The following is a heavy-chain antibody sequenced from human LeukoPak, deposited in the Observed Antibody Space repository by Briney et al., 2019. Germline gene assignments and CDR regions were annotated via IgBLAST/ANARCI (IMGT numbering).Heavy chain of an antibody. V-gene: IGHV3-11*06. J-gene: IGHJ4*02. CDR2: ISSSNTYT. CDR1: GFTFSDYY. Sequence: GGSLRLSCAASGFTFSDYYMSWIRQAPGRGLEWVSYISSSNTYTNYADSVKGRFTISRDNAKNSLYLQMNTQRAEDTAVYYCARGAPGISAADYWGQGTLVTVSS. CDR3: ARGAPGISAADY. D-gene: IGHD6-13*01.